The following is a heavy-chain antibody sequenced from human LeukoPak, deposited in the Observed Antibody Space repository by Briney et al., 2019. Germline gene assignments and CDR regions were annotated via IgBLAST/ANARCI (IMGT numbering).Heavy chain of an antibody. CDR3: ARGFRFLEWYYPARGAFDI. D-gene: IGHD3-3*01. V-gene: IGHV4-34*01. Sequence: SQTLSLTCAVYGGSFSGYYWSRIRQPPGKGLEWIGENNHSGSTNYNPSLKSRVTISVDTSKNQFSLKLSSVTAADTAVYYCARGFRFLEWYYPARGAFDIWGQGTMVTVSS. CDR2: NNHSGST. J-gene: IGHJ3*02. CDR1: GGSFSGYY.